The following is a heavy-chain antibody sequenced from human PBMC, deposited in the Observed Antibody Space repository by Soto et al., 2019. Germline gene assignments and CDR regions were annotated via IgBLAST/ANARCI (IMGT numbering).Heavy chain of an antibody. Sequence: PSETLSLTCTVAGGSISGSSYYLGWIRQPPGKGLEWIGSIYYSGSTYYNPSLKSRVTISVDTSKNQFSLKLSSVTAADTAVYYCARSGGIAAAGGITWYYYGMDVWGQGTTVTVSS. J-gene: IGHJ6*02. V-gene: IGHV4-39*01. CDR2: IYYSGST. CDR3: ARSGGIAAAGGITWYYYGMDV. D-gene: IGHD6-13*01. CDR1: GGSISGSSYY.